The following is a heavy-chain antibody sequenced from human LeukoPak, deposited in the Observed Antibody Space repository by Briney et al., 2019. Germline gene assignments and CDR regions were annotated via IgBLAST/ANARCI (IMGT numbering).Heavy chain of an antibody. CDR1: GYTFSGYY. J-gene: IGHJ5*02. Sequence: ASVKVSCKASGYTFSGYYIHWVRQAPGQGLEWVGWINPHSGYTKFAQKFQGRVTMTRDTSSSTAYMELKRLASDDTAVYYCARGIGYCSGGSCYYGWFDPWGQGTLVTVSS. CDR2: INPHSGYT. V-gene: IGHV1-2*02. D-gene: IGHD2-15*01. CDR3: ARGIGYCSGGSCYYGWFDP.